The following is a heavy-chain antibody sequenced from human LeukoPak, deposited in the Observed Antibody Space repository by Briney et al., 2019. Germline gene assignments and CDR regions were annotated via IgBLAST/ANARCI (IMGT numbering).Heavy chain of an antibody. Sequence: ASVKVSCKASAYTFTGYYMHWVRQAPGQGLEWMGWINPNSGGTNYAQKFQGRVTMTRDTSIGTAYMELYSLRSDDTAVYYCARDVGGVFDYWGQGTLVTVSS. CDR1: AYTFTGYY. D-gene: IGHD1-26*01. CDR3: ARDVGGVFDY. J-gene: IGHJ4*02. CDR2: INPNSGGT. V-gene: IGHV1-2*02.